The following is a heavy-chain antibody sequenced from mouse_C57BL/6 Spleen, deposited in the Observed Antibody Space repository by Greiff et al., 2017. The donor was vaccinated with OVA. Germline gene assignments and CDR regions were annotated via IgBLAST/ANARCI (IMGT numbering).Heavy chain of an antibody. J-gene: IGHJ4*01. V-gene: IGHV1-50*01. D-gene: IGHD2-2*01. CDR2: IDPSDSYT. CDR3: ARWGAMVAHAMDY. Sequence: VQLQQPGAELVKPGASVKLSCKASGYTFTSYWMQWVKQRPGQGLEWIGEIDPSDSYTNYNQKFKGKATLTVDTSSSTAYMQLSSLTSEDSAVYYCARWGAMVAHAMDYWGQGTSVTVSS. CDR1: GYTFTSYW.